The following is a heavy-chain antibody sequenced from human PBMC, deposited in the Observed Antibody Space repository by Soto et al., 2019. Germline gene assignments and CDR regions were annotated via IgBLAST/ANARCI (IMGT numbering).Heavy chain of an antibody. J-gene: IGHJ6*02. D-gene: IGHD3-10*01. CDR2: VSPPFRTS. CDR3: ARVLYYGSGSYSPYGMDV. V-gene: IGHV1-69*01. CDR1: GVSFNNNG. Sequence: QVQLVQSGAEVQKPGSSVKVSCKTSGVSFNNNGIGWVRQAPGHGLEWMGGVSPPFRTSNYARKFQGRISITADASTGTVNMELSGLTSEDTAQYYCARVLYYGSGSYSPYGMDVWGQGTTVTVSS.